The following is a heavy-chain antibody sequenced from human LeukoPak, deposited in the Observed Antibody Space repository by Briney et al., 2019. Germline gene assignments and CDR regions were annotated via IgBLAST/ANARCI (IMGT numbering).Heavy chain of an antibody. J-gene: IGHJ4*02. D-gene: IGHD5-12*01. Sequence: SETLSLTCTVSGGSISSGNYYWSWIRQPPGKGLEWIGYIFYLGSTYYNPSLKSRVTISADTSKNQFSLKLSSVTAADTAVYYCARGLRFDYWGQGTLVTVSS. V-gene: IGHV4-30-4*01. CDR3: ARGLRFDY. CDR1: GGSISSGNYY. CDR2: IFYLGST.